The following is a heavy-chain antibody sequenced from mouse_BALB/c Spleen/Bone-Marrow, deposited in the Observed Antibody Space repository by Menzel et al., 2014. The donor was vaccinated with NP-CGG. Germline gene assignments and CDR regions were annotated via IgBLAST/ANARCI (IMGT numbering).Heavy chain of an antibody. Sequence: LVKTGASVKISCKASGYSFXGYYMHWVKQSHGKSLEWIGYISCYNGATSYNQKFKGKATFTVDASSSTAYVQFNSLTSEDSAVYYCARHYGSSYGAMDYWGQGTSVTVSS. V-gene: IGHV1S34*01. CDR3: ARHYGSSYGAMDY. J-gene: IGHJ4*01. D-gene: IGHD1-1*01. CDR1: GYSFXGYY. CDR2: ISCYNGAT.